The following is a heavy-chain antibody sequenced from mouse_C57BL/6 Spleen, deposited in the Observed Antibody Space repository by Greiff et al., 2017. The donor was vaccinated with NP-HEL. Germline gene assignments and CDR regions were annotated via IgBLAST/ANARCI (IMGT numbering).Heavy chain of an antibody. J-gene: IGHJ2*01. Sequence: VQLQQSGAELAKPGASVKLSCKASGYTFTSYWMHWVKQRPGQGLEWIGYINPSSGYTKYNQKFKDKATLTADKSSSTAYMQLSSLTYEDSAVYYCARGYDGYFPLFDYWGQGTTLTVSS. CDR3: ARGYDGYFPLFDY. V-gene: IGHV1-7*01. CDR2: INPSSGYT. D-gene: IGHD2-3*01. CDR1: GYTFTSYW.